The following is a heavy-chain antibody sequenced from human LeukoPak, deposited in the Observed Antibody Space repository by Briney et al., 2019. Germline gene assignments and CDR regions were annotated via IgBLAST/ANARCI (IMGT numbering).Heavy chain of an antibody. CDR3: VRGTGY. CDR2: ISSNGDNT. CDR1: GFTFSTYV. V-gene: IGHV3-64D*06. Sequence: GGSLRLSCSVSGFTFSTYVMHWVRQAPGKGLEYVSAISSNGDNTYYADSVNGRFTISRDNSKNTLYLQMSSLRADDTAVYYCVRGTGYWGQGTLVTVSS. J-gene: IGHJ4*02.